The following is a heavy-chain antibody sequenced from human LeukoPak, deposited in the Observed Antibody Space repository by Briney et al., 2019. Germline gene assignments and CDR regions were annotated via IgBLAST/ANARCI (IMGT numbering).Heavy chain of an antibody. CDR2: IIPIFGTA. V-gene: IGHV1-69*13. CDR3: ARVFPTRPPLDPYDYVWGSYRYNAASADPGDAFDI. CDR1: GGTFSSYA. Sequence: ASVKVSCKASGGTFSSYAISWVRQAPGQGLEWMGGIIPIFGTANYAQKFQGRVTITADESTSTAYMELSSLRSEDTAVYYCARVFPTRPPLDPYDYVWGSYRYNAASADPGDAFDIWGQGTMVTVSS. D-gene: IGHD3-16*02. J-gene: IGHJ3*02.